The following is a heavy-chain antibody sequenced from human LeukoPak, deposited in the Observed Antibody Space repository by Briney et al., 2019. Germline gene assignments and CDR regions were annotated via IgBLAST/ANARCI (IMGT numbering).Heavy chain of an antibody. D-gene: IGHD5-12*01. CDR1: GYTFTGYY. V-gene: IGHV1-2*02. CDR2: INPNSGGT. CDR3: ARELWSGYGNFDC. Sequence: ASVKVSCKASGYTFTGYYMHWVRQAPGQGLEWMGWINPNSGGTNYAQKFQGRVTMTRDTSISTAYMELSRLRSDDTAVYYCARELWSGYGNFDCWGQGTLVTVSS. J-gene: IGHJ4*02.